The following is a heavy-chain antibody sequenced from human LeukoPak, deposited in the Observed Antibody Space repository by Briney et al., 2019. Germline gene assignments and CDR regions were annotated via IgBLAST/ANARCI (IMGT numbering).Heavy chain of an antibody. D-gene: IGHD3-10*01. CDR3: ARVRLYGSGSYYNGRTPLDY. Sequence: PSETLSLTCTVSGGSVSSSSYYWGWIRQPPGKGLEWIGSIYYSGSTYYNPSLKSRVTISVDTSKNQFSLKLSSVTAADTAVYYCARVRLYGSGSYYNGRTPLDYWGQGTLVTVSS. J-gene: IGHJ4*02. CDR2: IYYSGST. V-gene: IGHV4-39*01. CDR1: GGSVSSSSYY.